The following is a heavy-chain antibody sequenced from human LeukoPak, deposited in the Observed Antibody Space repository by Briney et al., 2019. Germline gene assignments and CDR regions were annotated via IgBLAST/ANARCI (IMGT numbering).Heavy chain of an antibody. CDR1: RDSVSSNTAG. CDR3: VRDGQLGLDALDI. J-gene: IGHJ3*02. V-gene: IGHV6-1*01. D-gene: IGHD1-1*01. Sequence: LQTLSLTCAISRDSVSSNTAGWNSTRQSSSSCLEWLGRTYYRSKWYNDYAVYIRGRMTSDPDTSKSEFSLQLNSVTPEDTAVYYCVRDGQLGLDALDIWGQGTLVSVSS. CDR2: TYYRSKWYN.